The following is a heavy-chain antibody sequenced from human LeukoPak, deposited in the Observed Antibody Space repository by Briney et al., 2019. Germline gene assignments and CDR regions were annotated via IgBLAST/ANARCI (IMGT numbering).Heavy chain of an antibody. D-gene: IGHD6-13*01. Sequence: HPEGSLRLSCAASGFTFSSYAMSWVRQAPGKGLEWVSCISGSGGSIYYADSVKGRFTISRDNSKNTLYPQMNSLRAEDTAIYYCAKEAVAAAGPFDHWGQGTLVTVSS. CDR1: GFTFSSYA. CDR3: AKEAVAAAGPFDH. J-gene: IGHJ4*02. CDR2: ISGSGGSI. V-gene: IGHV3-23*01.